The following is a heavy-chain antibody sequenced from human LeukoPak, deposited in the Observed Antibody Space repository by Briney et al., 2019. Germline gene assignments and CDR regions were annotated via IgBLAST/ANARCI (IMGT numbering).Heavy chain of an antibody. D-gene: IGHD6-13*01. J-gene: IGHJ3*02. CDR3: TLHPYSSSWYGAFDI. CDR1: GGSISSNNW. V-gene: IGHV4-4*02. CDR2: IYHSGST. Sequence: PSETLSLTCAVSGGSISSNNWWNWVRQPPGKGLEWIGEIYHSGSTNYNPSLNSRVTISVDKSKNQFSLKLSSVTAADTAVYYCTLHPYSSSWYGAFDIWGQGTMVTVSS.